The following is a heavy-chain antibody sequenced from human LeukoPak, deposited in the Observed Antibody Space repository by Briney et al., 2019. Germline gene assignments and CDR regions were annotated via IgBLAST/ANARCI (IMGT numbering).Heavy chain of an antibody. V-gene: IGHV3-23*01. Sequence: GGSLRLSCAASGFTFSSYAVSWVRQAPGKGLEWVSTISGSGDSTYYADSVKGRFTISRDNAKDTLYLQMNSLRAEDTAVYYCARNPYSFALDYWGQGTLVTVSS. CDR3: ARNPYSFALDY. J-gene: IGHJ4*02. D-gene: IGHD5-18*01. CDR2: ISGSGDST. CDR1: GFTFSSYA.